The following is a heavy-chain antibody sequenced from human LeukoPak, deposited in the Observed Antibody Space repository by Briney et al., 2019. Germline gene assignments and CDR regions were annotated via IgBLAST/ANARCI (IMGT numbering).Heavy chain of an antibody. V-gene: IGHV4-39*07. CDR2: IYHSGST. D-gene: IGHD4-17*01. CDR3: ARSLASVTTPYFDY. Sequence: SETLSLTCTVSGGSISTSSYSWGWIRQPPGKGLEWIGEIYHSGSTNYNPSLKSRVTISVDKSKNQFSLKLSSVTAADTAVYYCARSLASVTTPYFDYWGQGTLVTVSS. CDR1: GGSISTSSYS. J-gene: IGHJ4*02.